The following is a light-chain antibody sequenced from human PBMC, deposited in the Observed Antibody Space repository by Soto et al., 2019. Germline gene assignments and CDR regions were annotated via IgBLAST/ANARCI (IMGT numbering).Light chain of an antibody. CDR2: GTS. J-gene: IGKJ1*01. V-gene: IGKV3-15*01. CDR1: QSVSSN. CDR3: QHYHNWPRT. Sequence: EIVMTQSPATLSVSPGERATLSCRASQSVSSNLAWYQQKPGQAPRLLIYGTSTRATGIPARFSGSGSGTGFTLTISNLQSEDFAVYYRQHYHNWPRTFGQGTKVEIK.